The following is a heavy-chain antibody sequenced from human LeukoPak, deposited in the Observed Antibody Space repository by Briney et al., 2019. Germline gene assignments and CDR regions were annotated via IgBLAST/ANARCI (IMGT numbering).Heavy chain of an antibody. J-gene: IGHJ4*02. CDR1: GFTFSSYA. Sequence: PGGSLRLSCAASGFTFSSYAMSWVRQAPGKGLEWVSGISGSGGSTYYAGSVKGRFTISRDNSKNTLYLQMNTLRVEDTAVYYCARGHRIPTDYWGQGTLVTVSS. CDR2: ISGSGGST. CDR3: ARGHRIPTDY. V-gene: IGHV3-23*01. D-gene: IGHD2-2*02.